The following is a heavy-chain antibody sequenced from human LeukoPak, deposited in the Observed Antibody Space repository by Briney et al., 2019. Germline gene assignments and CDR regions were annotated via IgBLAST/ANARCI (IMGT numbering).Heavy chain of an antibody. V-gene: IGHV3-30-3*01. CDR2: ISHSGSEK. D-gene: IGHD3-10*01. CDR1: GFTFSSFS. J-gene: IGHJ4*02. Sequence: GGSLRLSCAASGFTFSSFSMYWVRQAPGKGLEWVALISHSGSEKYYADSVEGRFTISRDNSKNTLYLQMNSLRAEDTAVYYCAKDPLGTVGAYYFDYWGQGTLVTVSS. CDR3: AKDPLGTVGAYYFDY.